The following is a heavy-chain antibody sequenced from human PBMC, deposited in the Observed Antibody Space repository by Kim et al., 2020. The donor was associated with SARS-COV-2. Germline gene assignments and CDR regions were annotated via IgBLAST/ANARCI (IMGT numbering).Heavy chain of an antibody. CDR1: GYTFTSYC. J-gene: IGHJ4*02. Sequence: ASVKVSCKASGYTFTSYCISWVRQAPGQGLEWMGWISAYNGNTNYAQKLQGRVTMTTDTSTSTAYMELSSLRSDDTAVYYCARGRGGEWSYYHLYWGQGTLVTVSS. D-gene: IGHD3-10*01. CDR3: ARGRGGEWSYYHLY. CDR2: ISAYNGNT. V-gene: IGHV1-18*01.